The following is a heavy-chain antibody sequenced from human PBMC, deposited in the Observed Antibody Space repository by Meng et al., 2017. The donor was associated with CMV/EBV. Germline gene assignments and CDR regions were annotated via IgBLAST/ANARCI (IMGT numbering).Heavy chain of an antibody. Sequence: VQLRQWGAGLLKPSETLSLTCAVYGGSFSGYYWSWIRQPPGKGLEWIGEINHSGSTNYNPSLKSRVTISVDTSKNQFSLKLSSVTAADTAVYYCARGGIAAAGPFDYWGQGTLVTVSS. CDR1: GGSFSGYY. V-gene: IGHV4-34*01. CDR3: ARGGIAAAGPFDY. CDR2: INHSGST. J-gene: IGHJ4*02. D-gene: IGHD6-13*01.